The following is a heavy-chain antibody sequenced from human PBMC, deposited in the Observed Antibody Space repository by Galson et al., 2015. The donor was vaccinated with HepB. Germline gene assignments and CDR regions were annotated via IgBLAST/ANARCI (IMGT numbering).Heavy chain of an antibody. J-gene: IGHJ4*02. D-gene: IGHD3-10*01. CDR3: ARVPGEGY. CDR1: GFTFSSYA. Sequence: SLRLSCAASGFTFSSYAMSWVRQAPGKGLEWVSGISGSGDGRTYYADSVKGRFTISRDNSKNTVYLQMSSLRAEDTAVYYCARVPGEGYWGQGTLVTVSS. CDR2: ISGSGDGRT. V-gene: IGHV3-23*01.